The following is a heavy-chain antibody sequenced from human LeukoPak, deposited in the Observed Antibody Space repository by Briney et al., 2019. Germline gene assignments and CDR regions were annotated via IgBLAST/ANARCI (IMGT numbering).Heavy chain of an antibody. Sequence: PGGSLRLSCAASGFTFSSYAMHWVRQASGKGLEWVAVIWYDGSNKYYADSVKGRFTISRDNSKNTLYLQMNSLRAEDTAVYYCARAAPDAFDIWGQGTMVTVSS. V-gene: IGHV3-33*08. CDR2: IWYDGSNK. CDR3: ARAAPDAFDI. CDR1: GFTFSSYA. J-gene: IGHJ3*02.